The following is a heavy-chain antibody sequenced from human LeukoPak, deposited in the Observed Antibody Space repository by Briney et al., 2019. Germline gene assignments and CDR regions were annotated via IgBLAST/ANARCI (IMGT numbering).Heavy chain of an antibody. Sequence: TGGSLRLSCAASGFSFGTYGMSWVRQVPGKGLVWVSRIKSDGSKTSYADSVKGRFTISRDNAKNTLYLQMNSLRAEDTALYYCARDPHGGSGSDPHDAFDIWGLGTMVTVSS. V-gene: IGHV3-74*01. J-gene: IGHJ3*02. CDR3: ARDPHGGSGSDPHDAFDI. CDR2: IKSDGSKT. D-gene: IGHD1-26*01. CDR1: GFSFGTYG.